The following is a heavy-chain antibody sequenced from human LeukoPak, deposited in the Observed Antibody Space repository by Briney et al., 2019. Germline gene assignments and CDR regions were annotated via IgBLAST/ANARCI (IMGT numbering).Heavy chain of an antibody. CDR1: RESLNSYY. CDR2: IYESGTT. J-gene: IGHJ4*02. D-gene: IGHD2-15*01. V-gene: IGHV4-34*01. Sequence: SETLSLTCAVYRESLNSYYWSWVRQPPGGGREWIGEIYESGTTEYNPSLKSRVTISMVPSKQQFSLSLSSVTAADTAVYYCARGAWATRLGSWGLGTPVIVSS. CDR3: ARGAWATRLGS.